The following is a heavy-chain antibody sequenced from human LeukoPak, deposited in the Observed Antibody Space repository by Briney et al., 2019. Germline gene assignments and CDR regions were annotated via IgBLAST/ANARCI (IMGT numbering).Heavy chain of an antibody. Sequence: ASMKVSCKAFGYTFRNYAVTWVRQAPGQGLEWMGWINTNNGKTNYAQNVQGRVTLTTDTSTSTAYVELRGLRSDDTAVYYCARVRFGGIGAPGHFYYYILDGWGQGTTVTVSS. CDR2: INTNNGKT. J-gene: IGHJ6*02. D-gene: IGHD6-13*01. CDR3: ARVRFGGIGAPGHFYYYILDG. CDR1: GYTFRNYA. V-gene: IGHV1-18*01.